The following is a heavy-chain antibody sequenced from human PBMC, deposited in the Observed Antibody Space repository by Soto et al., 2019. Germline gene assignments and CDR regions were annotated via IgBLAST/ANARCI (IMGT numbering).Heavy chain of an antibody. D-gene: IGHD2-21*01. CDR1: GFSISNYW. Sequence: EVQLVESGGGLVQSGGSLRLSCAATGFSISNYWMSWVRQGPGKGPEWVANIKQDASEKYYVDSVKGRFTISRDNAENSLHLQMTSLRAEDTAVYHCARSLSAIPGESWGQGTLVTVSS. CDR2: IKQDASEK. V-gene: IGHV3-7*05. J-gene: IGHJ5*02. CDR3: ARSLSAIPGES.